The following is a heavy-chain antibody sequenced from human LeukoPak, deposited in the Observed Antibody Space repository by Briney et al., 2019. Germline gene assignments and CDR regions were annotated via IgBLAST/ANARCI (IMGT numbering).Heavy chain of an antibody. CDR3: ARELPFDY. Sequence: PGGALRLSCAASGITFSTYPMYWVRQAPGKGLEWVSAITGNGDTTYYADSVKGRFTLSRDNSKDTLYLQMNSLRVEDTAVYYCARELPFDYWGQGALVTVSS. J-gene: IGHJ4*02. CDR1: GITFSTYP. CDR2: ITGNGDTT. V-gene: IGHV3-23*01.